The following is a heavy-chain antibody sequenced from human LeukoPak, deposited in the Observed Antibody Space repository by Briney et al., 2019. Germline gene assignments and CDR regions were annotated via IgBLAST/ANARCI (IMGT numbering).Heavy chain of an antibody. CDR3: ARVQDFDTSGYYLGY. D-gene: IGHD3-22*01. J-gene: IGHJ4*02. V-gene: IGHV4-34*01. CDR1: GGYFNDYY. Sequence: SDPLSLPCAVYGGYFNDYYWSWLRQPPGRGLEWIGEINHSESTNYNPSLKSRVTISVDTSKNQFSLKLSSVTAADTAVYYCARVQDFDTSGYYLGYWGQGTLVTVSS. CDR2: INHSEST.